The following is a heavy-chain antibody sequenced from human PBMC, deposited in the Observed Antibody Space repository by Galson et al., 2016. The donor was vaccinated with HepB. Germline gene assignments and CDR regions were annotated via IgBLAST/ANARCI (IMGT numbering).Heavy chain of an antibody. CDR3: ARNNLLKGLDV. CDR2: IDWEDDK. V-gene: IGHV2-70*13. D-gene: IGHD5-24*01. Sequence: PALVKPTQTLTLTCTFSGFSLNTTGVSVSWIRQPPGKALEWLALIDWEDDKYYDTSLRSRLTISRDTSKKQVVLIVTDMPPVDTATYYCARNNLLKGLDVWGPGTTVTVSS. CDR1: GFSLNTTGVS. J-gene: IGHJ6*02.